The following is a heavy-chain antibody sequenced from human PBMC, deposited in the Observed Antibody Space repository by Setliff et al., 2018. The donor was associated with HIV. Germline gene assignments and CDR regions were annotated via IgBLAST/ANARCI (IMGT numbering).Heavy chain of an antibody. CDR3: VTSSSWSSRLNF. J-gene: IGHJ4*02. Sequence: SETLSLTCAVYGGSFSGYYWSWIRQPPGKGLEWIGEIDDSGSIIYNPSLKSRVTISVDTSKNQFSLKLTSVTAADTAVYYCVTSSSWSSRLNFWGPGMLVTVSS. D-gene: IGHD2-2*01. CDR1: GGSFSGYY. CDR2: IDDSGSI. V-gene: IGHV4-34*01.